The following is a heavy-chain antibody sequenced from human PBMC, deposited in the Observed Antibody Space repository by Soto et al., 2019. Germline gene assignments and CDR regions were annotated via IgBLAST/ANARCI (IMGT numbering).Heavy chain of an antibody. Sequence: GAAVKVSCKASGYTFTSYDINWVRQATGQGREWMGWMNPNSGNTGYAQKFQGRVTITRNTSISQAYMELSSLRSEDTAVYYCARARKSRLVRGLYYYGMDVCGQGTTVTVS. CDR3: ARARKSRLVRGLYYYGMDV. D-gene: IGHD3-10*01. CDR2: MNPNSGNT. J-gene: IGHJ6*02. V-gene: IGHV1-8*01. CDR1: GYTFTSYD.